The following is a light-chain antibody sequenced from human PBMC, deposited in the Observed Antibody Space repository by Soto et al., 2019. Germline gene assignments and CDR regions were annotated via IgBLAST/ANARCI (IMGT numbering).Light chain of an antibody. CDR1: QSVSSNY. Sequence: EIVLTQSPGTLSLSPGERATLSCRASQSVSSNYLAWYQQKPGQAPRLLIYGASNRATGIPDRFSGRGFGTDFTLTISRLEPEDFAVYYCQHSGDFRWTFGQGTKVDIK. CDR2: GAS. J-gene: IGKJ1*01. V-gene: IGKV3-20*01. CDR3: QHSGDFRWT.